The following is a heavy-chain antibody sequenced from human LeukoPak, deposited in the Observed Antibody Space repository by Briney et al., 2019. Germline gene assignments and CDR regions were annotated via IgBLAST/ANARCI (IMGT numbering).Heavy chain of an antibody. CDR2: ISYDGSNK. CDR3: AKGSITMIVVAPIQD. CDR1: GFTFSSYG. D-gene: IGHD3-22*01. V-gene: IGHV3-30*18. Sequence: PGGSLRLSCAASGFTFSSYGMHWVRQAPGKGLEWVAVISYDGSNKYYADSVKGRFTISRDNSKNTLYPQMNSLRAEDTAVYYCAKGSITMIVVAPIQDWGQGTLVTVSS. J-gene: IGHJ4*02.